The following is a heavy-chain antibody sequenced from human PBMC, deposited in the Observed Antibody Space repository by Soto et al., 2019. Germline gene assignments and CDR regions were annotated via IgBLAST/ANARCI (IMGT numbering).Heavy chain of an antibody. D-gene: IGHD5-18*01. V-gene: IGHV4-30-4*01. Sequence: SETLSLTCTVSGGSISSGDYYWSWIRQPPGKGLEWIGYIYYSGSTYYNPSLKSRVTISVDTSKNQFSLKLSSVTAADTAVYYCAGVLNPDSYGSSYYYYYGMDVWGQGTTVTVSS. CDR2: IYYSGST. J-gene: IGHJ6*02. CDR1: GGSISSGDYY. CDR3: AGVLNPDSYGSSYYYYYGMDV.